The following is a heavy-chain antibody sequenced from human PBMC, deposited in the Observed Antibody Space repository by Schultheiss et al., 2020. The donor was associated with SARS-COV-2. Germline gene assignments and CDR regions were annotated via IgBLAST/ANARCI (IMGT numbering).Heavy chain of an antibody. D-gene: IGHD4-17*01. CDR1: GYTFTGYY. CDR2: IIPIFGTA. V-gene: IGHV1-69*13. J-gene: IGHJ4*02. CDR3: ASGAPYAASDY. Sequence: SVKVSCKASGYTFTGYYMHWVRQAPGQGLEWMGGIIPIFGTANYAQKFQGRVTITADESTSTAYMELSSLRSEDTAVYYCASGAPYAASDYWGQGTLVTVSS.